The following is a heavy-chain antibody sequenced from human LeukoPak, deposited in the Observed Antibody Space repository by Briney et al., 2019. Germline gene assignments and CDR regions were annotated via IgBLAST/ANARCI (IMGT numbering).Heavy chain of an antibody. CDR1: GYTFTNYY. CDR2: INPSGGST. Sequence: ASVKVSCKASGYTFTNYYMHWVRQAPGQGLEWMGIINPSGGSTSYAQKFQGGVTMTIDTSTSTAYMELRSLRSDDTAVYYCARVGITIFGVERHGDYWGQGTLVTVSS. CDR3: ARVGITIFGVERHGDY. V-gene: IGHV1-46*01. J-gene: IGHJ4*02. D-gene: IGHD3-3*01.